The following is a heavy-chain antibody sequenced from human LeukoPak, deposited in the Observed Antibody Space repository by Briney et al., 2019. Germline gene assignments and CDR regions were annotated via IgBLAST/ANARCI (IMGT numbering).Heavy chain of an antibody. Sequence: PGRSLRLSCAASGFTFSSYAMHWVRQAPGKGLEWVAVISYDGSNKYYADSVKGRFTISRDNSKNTLYLQMNSLRAEDTAVYYCAKAYSLLEWLLYDYWGQGTLVTVSS. J-gene: IGHJ4*02. CDR3: AKAYSLLEWLLYDY. D-gene: IGHD3-3*01. CDR2: ISYDGSNK. CDR1: GFTFSSYA. V-gene: IGHV3-30-3*01.